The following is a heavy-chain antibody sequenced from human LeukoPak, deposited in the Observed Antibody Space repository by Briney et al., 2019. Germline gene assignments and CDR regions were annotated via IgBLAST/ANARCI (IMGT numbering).Heavy chain of an antibody. D-gene: IGHD3-22*01. Sequence: ASVKVSCKASGYTFTGYYMHWVRQAPGQGLEWMGWINPNSGGTNYAQKFQGRDTMTRDTSISTAYMELSRLRSDDTAVYYCARGDYYDSSGFDYWGQGTLVTVSS. CDR2: INPNSGGT. V-gene: IGHV1-2*02. CDR3: ARGDYYDSSGFDY. CDR1: GYTFTGYY. J-gene: IGHJ4*02.